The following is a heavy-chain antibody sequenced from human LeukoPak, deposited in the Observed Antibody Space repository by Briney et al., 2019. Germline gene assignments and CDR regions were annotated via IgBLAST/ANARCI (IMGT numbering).Heavy chain of an antibody. J-gene: IGHJ4*02. CDR3: PRQSGGEWQLVPPLFDH. Sequence: PSETLSLTCAVSGYSISSGYYWGWIRQPPGKGLEWIGSIYHSGSTYYNPSLKSRVTISVDTSKNQFSLKLSSVTAADTAVYYCPRQSGGEWQLVPPLFDHWGQGTLVTVSS. CDR2: IYHSGST. V-gene: IGHV4-38-2*01. CDR1: GYSISSGYY. D-gene: IGHD6-13*01.